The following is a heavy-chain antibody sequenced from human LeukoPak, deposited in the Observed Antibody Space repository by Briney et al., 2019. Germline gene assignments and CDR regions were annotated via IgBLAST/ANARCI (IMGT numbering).Heavy chain of an antibody. V-gene: IGHV3-30*15. CDR2: TSHDETNK. Sequence: PGGSLRLSCVASGISPRSYSVHWVRQAPGKGLEWVALTSHDETNKKYADSVRGRCTISRDNSKDTVYLQLSNLRDEDTAVYYCAKGEGSGAYLTDFWGPGTRVTVSS. J-gene: IGHJ4*02. CDR3: AKGEGSGAYLTDF. D-gene: IGHD3-3*01. CDR1: GISPRSYS.